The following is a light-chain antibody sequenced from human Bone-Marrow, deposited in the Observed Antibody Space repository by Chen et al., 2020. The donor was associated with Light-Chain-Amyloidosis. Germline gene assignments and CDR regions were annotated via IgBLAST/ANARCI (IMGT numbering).Light chain of an antibody. J-gene: IGLJ1*01. CDR1: SSDVGGDNH. CDR3: SSYTITNTLV. V-gene: IGLV2-14*01. Sequence: QSALTQPASVSGSPGQSITISCTGTSSDVGGDNHVSWYQQHPDKAPKIMIYEVTNRPSWVPDRFSGSKSANTASLTVSGLQTEDEADYFCSSYTITNTLVFGSGTRVTVL. CDR2: EVT.